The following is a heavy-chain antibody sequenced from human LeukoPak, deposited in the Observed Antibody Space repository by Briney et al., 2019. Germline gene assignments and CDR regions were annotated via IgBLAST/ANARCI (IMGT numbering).Heavy chain of an antibody. CDR2: ITPLFGTA. Sequence: SVKVSCKASGGTFNNLAFTWVRQAPGQGLEWMGRITPLFGTADYPQKFQGRVSFSADESTTTSYMGLNSLTSENTAVYYCARDHDHSFDPWGQGTLVTVSS. CDR1: GGTFNNLA. J-gene: IGHJ5*02. CDR3: ARDHDHSFDP. V-gene: IGHV1-69*13.